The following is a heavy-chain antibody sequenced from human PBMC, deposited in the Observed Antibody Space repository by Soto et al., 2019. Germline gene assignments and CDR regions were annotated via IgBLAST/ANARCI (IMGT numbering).Heavy chain of an antibody. CDR1: GGTFSSYD. CDR3: ARVYFFAAACIYYYYYCIDF. D-gene: IGHD6-13*01. V-gene: IGHV1-69*13. Sequence: ASVKVSCKASGGTFSSYDISWVRQAPGQGLEWMGGIIPIFGTANYAQKFQGRVTITADESTSTAYMELSSLRSEDTAVYYCARVYFFAAACIYYYYYCIDFWGQGTTVTVSS. CDR2: IIPIFGTA. J-gene: IGHJ6*02.